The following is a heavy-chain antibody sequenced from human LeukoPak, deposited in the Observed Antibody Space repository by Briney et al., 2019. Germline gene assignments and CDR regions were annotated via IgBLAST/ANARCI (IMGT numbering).Heavy chain of an antibody. CDR1: GYTFTSYY. J-gene: IGHJ6*02. Sequence: GASVKVSCKASGYTFTSYYMHWVRQAPGQGLEWMGWINPNSGGTNYAQKFQGRVTMTRDTSISTAYMELSRLRSDDTAVYYCARGRIAAAGFYYYYYCMGVWGQGTTVTVSS. CDR2: INPNSGGT. CDR3: ARGRIAAAGFYYYYYCMGV. D-gene: IGHD6-13*01. V-gene: IGHV1-2*02.